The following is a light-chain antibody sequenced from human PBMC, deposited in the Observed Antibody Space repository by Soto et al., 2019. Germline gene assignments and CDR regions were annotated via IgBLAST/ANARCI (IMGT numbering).Light chain of an antibody. CDR1: QNVGLN. J-gene: IGKJ4*01. CDR2: PSS. V-gene: IGKV3-11*01. CDR3: HERDRLSRAT. Sequence: EMVLTQSGATLSLSPGERATLSCRARQNVGLNLDWYQQKSGQPSRLLIHPSSSRATGIPARFSRSGSRTDYTVTIGSLEPEDIAVDYCHERDRLSRATCGGGTKGEMK.